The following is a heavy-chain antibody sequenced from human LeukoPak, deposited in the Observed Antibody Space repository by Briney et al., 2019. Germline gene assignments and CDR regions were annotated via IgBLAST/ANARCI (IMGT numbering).Heavy chain of an antibody. J-gene: IGHJ5*02. V-gene: IGHV3-23*01. Sequence: GGSLSLSFAASGFTFSSYAMSWVRQAPGKGLEWVSAISGSGGSTYYADSVKGRFTISRDNSKNTLYLQMNSLRAEDTAVYYCAKTKWLYDSNHLSAFDPWGQGTLVTVSS. CDR2: ISGSGGST. CDR1: GFTFSSYA. CDR3: AKTKWLYDSNHLSAFDP. D-gene: IGHD3-22*01.